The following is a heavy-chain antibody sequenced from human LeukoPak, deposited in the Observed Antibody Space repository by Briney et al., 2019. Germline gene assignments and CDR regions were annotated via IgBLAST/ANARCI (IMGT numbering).Heavy chain of an antibody. CDR3: ARHSSSWSPNPDY. V-gene: IGHV4-39*01. J-gene: IGHJ4*02. CDR2: VYYSGST. D-gene: IGHD6-13*01. Sequence: SETLSLTCTVSGDSINSNDYYWGWIRQPPGKRLEWIGTVYYSGSTYYIPSLRGRLTISLDTSKNQFSLRLNSVTAADTAVYYCARHSSSWSPNPDYWGQGTLVTVSS. CDR1: GDSINSNDYY.